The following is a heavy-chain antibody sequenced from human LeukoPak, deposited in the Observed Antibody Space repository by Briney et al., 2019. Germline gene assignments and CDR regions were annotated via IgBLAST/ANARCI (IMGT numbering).Heavy chain of an antibody. V-gene: IGHV4-59*08. CDR1: GGSISDYY. CDR2: IYYTGST. D-gene: IGHD6-6*01. J-gene: IGHJ4*02. CDR3: ARKSARGGDFDY. Sequence: SETLSLTCTVSGGSISDYYWNWIRQPPGKGLEWIRNIYYTGSTNYNPSLRSRVTISVDTSKNQFSLKLSSVTATDTAIYYCARKSARGGDFDYWGQGTLVTASS.